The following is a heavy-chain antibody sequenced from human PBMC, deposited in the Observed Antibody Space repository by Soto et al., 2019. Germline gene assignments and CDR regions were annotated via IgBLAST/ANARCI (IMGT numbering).Heavy chain of an antibody. Sequence: SETLSLTCTVSGGSISSGDYYWSWIRQPPGKGLEWIGYIYYSGSTYYNPSLKGRVTISVDTSKNQFSLKLSSVTAADTAVYYCARGLYSSSWAGGLGVYYYYGMDVWGQGTTVTVSS. CDR1: GGSISSGDYY. CDR3: ARGLYSSSWAGGLGVYYYYGMDV. D-gene: IGHD6-13*01. J-gene: IGHJ6*02. V-gene: IGHV4-30-4*01. CDR2: IYYSGST.